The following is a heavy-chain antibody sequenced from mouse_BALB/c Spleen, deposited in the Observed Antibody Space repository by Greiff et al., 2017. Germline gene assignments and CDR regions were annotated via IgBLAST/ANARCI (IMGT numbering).Heavy chain of an antibody. J-gene: IGHJ3*01. CDR3: ARHGAWFAY. V-gene: IGHV5-12-1*01. CDR1: GFTFSSFG. CDR2: ISSGGGST. Sequence: EVQLVESGGGLVQPGGSRKLSCAASGFTFSSFGMHWVRQAPEKGLEWVAYISSGGGSTYYPDTVKGRFTISRDNAKSTLYLQMSSLKSEDTAMYYCARHGAWFAYWGQGTLVTVSA.